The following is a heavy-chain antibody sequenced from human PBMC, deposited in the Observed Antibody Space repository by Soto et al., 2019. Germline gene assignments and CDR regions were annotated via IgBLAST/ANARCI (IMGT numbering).Heavy chain of an antibody. D-gene: IGHD6-25*01. V-gene: IGHV1-24*01. CDR3: ATDRQRASNWYFDL. Sequence: GASVKVSCKVSGYTLTGLSMHWVRQAPGKGLEWMAGFDPEDGETIYAQKFQGRVTMTEDTSTDTAYMELSSLRSEDTAVYYCATDRQRASNWYFDLWGRGTLVTVSS. CDR2: FDPEDGET. CDR1: GYTLTGLS. J-gene: IGHJ2*01.